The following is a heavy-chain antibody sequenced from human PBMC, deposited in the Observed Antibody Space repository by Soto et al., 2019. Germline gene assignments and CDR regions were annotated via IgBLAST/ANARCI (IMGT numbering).Heavy chain of an antibody. D-gene: IGHD5-12*01. CDR1: GGTFSSYT. CDR3: ARVATKTFYYYYYMDV. CDR2: IIPILGIA. Sequence: VQLVQSGAEVKKPGSSVKVSCKASGGTFSSYTISWVRQAPGQGLEWMGRIIPILGIANYAQKFQGRVTITADKSTSTAYMELSSLRSEDTAVYYCARVATKTFYYYYYMDVWGKGTTVTVSS. V-gene: IGHV1-69*02. J-gene: IGHJ6*03.